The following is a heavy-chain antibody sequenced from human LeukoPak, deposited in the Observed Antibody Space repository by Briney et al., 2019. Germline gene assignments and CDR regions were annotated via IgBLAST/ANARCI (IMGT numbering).Heavy chain of an antibody. D-gene: IGHD6-13*01. CDR3: ARGPPGVAAAGNLDY. CDR1: GGSISSGGYY. CDR2: IYHSGST. J-gene: IGHJ4*02. Sequence: SQTLSLTCTVSGGSISSGGYYWSWLRQPPGRGLEWIGYIYHSGSTYYNPSLKSRVTISVDRSKNQFSLKLSSVTAEDTAVYYCARGPPGVAAAGNLDYWGQGTLVTVSS. V-gene: IGHV4-30-2*01.